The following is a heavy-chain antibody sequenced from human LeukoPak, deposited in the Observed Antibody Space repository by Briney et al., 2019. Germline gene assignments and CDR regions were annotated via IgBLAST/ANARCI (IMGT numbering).Heavy chain of an antibody. Sequence: PSETLSLTCTVSGGSISSYYWSWIRQPPGKGLEWIGYIYYSGSTNYNPSLKSRVTISVDTSKNQFSLKLSSVTAADTAVYYCAREREVTAIRYWYFDLWGRGTLVTVSS. CDR3: AREREVTAIRYWYFDL. J-gene: IGHJ2*01. V-gene: IGHV4-59*01. D-gene: IGHD2-21*02. CDR1: GGSISSYY. CDR2: IYYSGST.